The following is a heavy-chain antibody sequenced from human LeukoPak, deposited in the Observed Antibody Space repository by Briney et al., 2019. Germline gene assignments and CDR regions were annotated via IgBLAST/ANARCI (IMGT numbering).Heavy chain of an antibody. CDR2: IIPIFGTA. V-gene: IGHV1-69*05. CDR1: GGTFSSYA. CDR3: ARASPRNYGDYVLPWPYD. Sequence: ASVKVSCKASGGTFSSYAISWVRQAPGQGLEWMGRIIPIFGTANYAQKFQGRVTITTDESTSTAYMELSSLRSEDTAVYYCARASPRNYGDYVLPWPYDWGQGTLVTVSS. J-gene: IGHJ1*01. D-gene: IGHD4-17*01.